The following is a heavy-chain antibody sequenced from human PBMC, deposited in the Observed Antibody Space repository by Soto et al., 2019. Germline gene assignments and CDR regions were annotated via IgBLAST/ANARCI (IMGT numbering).Heavy chain of an antibody. D-gene: IGHD2-21*02. CDR2: INHSGTT. V-gene: IGHV4-34*01. CDR1: GGYFSGFY. CDR3: ARADRTLVTSYGLDV. J-gene: IGHJ6*02. Sequence: SETLSLTCAVSGGYFSGFYWTWIRQPPGEGLEWIGEINHSGTTNFNPSLRSRLTISLDSSKKHFSLKLTSMTAADAAVYYCARADRTLVTSYGLDVWGQGTTVTVSS.